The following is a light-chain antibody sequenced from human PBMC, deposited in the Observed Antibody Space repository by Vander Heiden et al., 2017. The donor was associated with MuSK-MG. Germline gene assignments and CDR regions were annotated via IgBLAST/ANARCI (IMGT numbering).Light chain of an antibody. CDR2: DAS. Sequence: ELVMTHSPATLSVSPGERATPSCRASQRLSSNLAWYQQKPGQAPRLLIYDASTRATGIPPRFSGSGSGTAFTLTISSLQSEDFAVYYCQQYNNWYPWTFGQGTQVEIK. V-gene: IGKV3-15*01. CDR3: QQYNNWYPWT. CDR1: QRLSSN. J-gene: IGKJ1*01.